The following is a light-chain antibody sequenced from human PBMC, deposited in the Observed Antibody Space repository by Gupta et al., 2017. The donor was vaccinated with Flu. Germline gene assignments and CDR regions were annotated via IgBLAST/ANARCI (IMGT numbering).Light chain of an antibody. CDR2: EGS. J-gene: IGLJ1*01. V-gene: IGLV2-23*01. Sequence: QSALTQPASVSGSPGQSITISCTGTSSDVGSYNLVSWYQQHPGKAPKRMMYEGSKRPSGVSNRVSGSKSGNTASLTISGLQAEDDADDYCCSSAGSSTDVFGTGTKVTVL. CDR1: SSDVGSYNL. CDR3: CSSAGSSTDV.